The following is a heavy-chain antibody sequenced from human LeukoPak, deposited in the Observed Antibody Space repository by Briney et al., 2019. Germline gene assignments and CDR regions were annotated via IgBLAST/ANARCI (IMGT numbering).Heavy chain of an antibody. V-gene: IGHV3-9*03. CDR2: ISWNSGSI. Sequence: GGSLRLSCAASGFTFDDYAMHWVRQAPGKGLEWVSGISWNSGSIGYAESVKGRFTISRDNAKNSLYLQMNSLRAEDMALYYCAKDSAASSFYYMDVWGKGTTVTVSS. CDR1: GFTFDDYA. J-gene: IGHJ6*03. CDR3: AKDSAASSFYYMDV.